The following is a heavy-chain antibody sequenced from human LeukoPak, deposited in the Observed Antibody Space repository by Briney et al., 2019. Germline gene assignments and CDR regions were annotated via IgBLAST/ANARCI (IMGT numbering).Heavy chain of an antibody. CDR3: AKDGQVGY. Sequence: GGSLRLSCAASGFTFDDYAMHWVRQAPGKGLEWVSGISWNSGSIGYVDSVKGRFTISRDNAKNSLYLQMNSLRAEDTALYYCAKDGQVGYWGQGTLVTVSS. J-gene: IGHJ4*02. V-gene: IGHV3-9*01. CDR2: ISWNSGSI. CDR1: GFTFDDYA.